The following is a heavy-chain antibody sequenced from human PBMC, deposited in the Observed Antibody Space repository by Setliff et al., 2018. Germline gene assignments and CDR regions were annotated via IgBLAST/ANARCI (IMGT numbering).Heavy chain of an antibody. CDR2: INTNTGNP. Sequence: GASVKVSCKTSGYTFTTYTMNWVRQAPGQGLEWMGWINTNTGNPMYAQGFTGRFVFSLDPSVSTAYLQISSLKAEDTALYYCATGSLVAAGNGHWGQGTLVTVSS. V-gene: IGHV7-4-1*02. D-gene: IGHD6-13*01. J-gene: IGHJ4*02. CDR3: ATGSLVAAGNGH. CDR1: GYTFTTYT.